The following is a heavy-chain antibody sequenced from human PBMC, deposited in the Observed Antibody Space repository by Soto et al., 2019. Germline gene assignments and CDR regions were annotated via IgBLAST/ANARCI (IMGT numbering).Heavy chain of an antibody. D-gene: IGHD2-2*01. J-gene: IGHJ4*02. CDR3: VRGGPLMVVVPTAMLPFDY. CDR2: ISVYNGNK. V-gene: IGHV1-18*01. CDR1: GYTFPSYG. Sequence: ASVQVSCKASGYTFPSYGISWVRQAPGQGLEWMGWISVYNGNKNYAQKLQGRGTVTTDTATSTAYMELRRLRADDAAVFYCVRGGPLMVVVPTAMLPFDYWGQGTLVTVSS.